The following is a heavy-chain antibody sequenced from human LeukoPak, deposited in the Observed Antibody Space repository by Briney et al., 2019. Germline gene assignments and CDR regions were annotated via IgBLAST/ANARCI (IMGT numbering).Heavy chain of an antibody. D-gene: IGHD6-13*01. J-gene: IGHJ6*02. CDR1: GFTFSNYA. Sequence: PGGSLRLSCAASGFTFSNYAMSWVRQAPGKGLECVSAITGSGGNTYYADSVKGWFTISRDNSKNTLYLQMNSMRAEDTAVYYCAKDVGSSSWYIGYYYYYGMDVWGQGATVTVSS. CDR2: ITGSGGNT. CDR3: AKDVGSSSWYIGYYYYYGMDV. V-gene: IGHV3-23*01.